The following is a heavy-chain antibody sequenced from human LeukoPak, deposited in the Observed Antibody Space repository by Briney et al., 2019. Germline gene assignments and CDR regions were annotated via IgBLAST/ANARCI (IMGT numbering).Heavy chain of an antibody. Sequence: GESLKISCKTSGYIFSTTWTGWVRQLPGKGLEWMGIIFPRDSDTRYSPSFRGQVTISADTSISTAYLQWSSLKASDTAIYYCARQGPSDYWGQGTLVTVSS. CDR1: GYIFSTTW. V-gene: IGHV5-51*01. J-gene: IGHJ4*02. CDR3: ARQGPSDY. CDR2: IFPRDSDT.